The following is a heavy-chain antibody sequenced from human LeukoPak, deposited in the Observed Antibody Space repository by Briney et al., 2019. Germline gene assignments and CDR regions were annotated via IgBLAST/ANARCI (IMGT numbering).Heavy chain of an antibody. J-gene: IGHJ4*02. CDR2: ISGSGGST. D-gene: IGHD3-22*01. Sequence: GGSLRLSCAASGFTFSSYAMSWVRQAPGKGLEWDSAISGSGGSTYYADSVKGRFTISRDNSKNTLYLQMNSLRAEDTAVYYCAKDPTMIVVVIPDYWGQGTLVTVYS. CDR3: AKDPTMIVVVIPDY. V-gene: IGHV3-23*01. CDR1: GFTFSSYA.